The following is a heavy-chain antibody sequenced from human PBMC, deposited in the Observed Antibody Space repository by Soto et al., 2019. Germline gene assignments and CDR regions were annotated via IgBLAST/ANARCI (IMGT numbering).Heavy chain of an antibody. CDR2: IIPIFGKA. CDR3: ARDSSSPDY. CDR1: GGTFSSYA. J-gene: IGHJ4*02. Sequence: SVKVSCKASGGTFSSYAISWVRQAPGQGLEWMGGIIPIFGKANYAQKFQGRVTITADASTTTAYMELSNLRSEDTAMYYCARDSSSPDYWGQGTLVTVSS. V-gene: IGHV1-69*13. D-gene: IGHD6-6*01.